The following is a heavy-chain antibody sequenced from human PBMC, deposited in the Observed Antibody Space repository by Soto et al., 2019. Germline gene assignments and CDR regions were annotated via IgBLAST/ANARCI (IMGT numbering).Heavy chain of an antibody. Sequence: QVQLVESGGGVVQPGRSLRLSCAASGFTFSSYGMHWVRQAPGKGLEWVAVISYDGSNKYYADSVKGRFTISRDNSKNTLYLQMNSLRDEDTAVYYCAKEDYDFWSGYYYYGMDVWGQGTTVTVSS. V-gene: IGHV3-30*18. D-gene: IGHD3-3*01. CDR1: GFTFSSYG. CDR3: AKEDYDFWSGYYYYGMDV. CDR2: ISYDGSNK. J-gene: IGHJ6*02.